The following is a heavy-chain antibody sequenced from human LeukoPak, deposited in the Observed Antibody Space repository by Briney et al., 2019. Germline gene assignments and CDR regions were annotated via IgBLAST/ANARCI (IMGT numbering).Heavy chain of an antibody. Sequence: ASVTVSYKASGYTFTGYYMHWVRQAPGQGLEWMGRINPNSGGTNYAQKFQGRVTMTRDTSISTAYMELSRLRSDDTAVYYCARGPWSGSYMVYWGQGTLVTVSS. D-gene: IGHD1-26*01. CDR3: ARGPWSGSYMVY. V-gene: IGHV1-2*06. J-gene: IGHJ4*02. CDR1: GYTFTGYY. CDR2: INPNSGGT.